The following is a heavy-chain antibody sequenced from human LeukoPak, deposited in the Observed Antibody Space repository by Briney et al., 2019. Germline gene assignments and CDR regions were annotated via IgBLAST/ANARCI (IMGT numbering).Heavy chain of an antibody. J-gene: IGHJ4*02. V-gene: IGHV4-4*07. Sequence: PSETLSLTCTVSGDSITSYYWSWIRQPAGKGLEWIGRFYISGSTNYNPSLKSRVTMSVDTSKSQFSLKLSSVTAADTAVYYCARLISNYYDSSGSFDYWGQGTLVTVSS. CDR2: FYISGST. CDR1: GDSITSYY. CDR3: ARLISNYYDSSGSFDY. D-gene: IGHD3-22*01.